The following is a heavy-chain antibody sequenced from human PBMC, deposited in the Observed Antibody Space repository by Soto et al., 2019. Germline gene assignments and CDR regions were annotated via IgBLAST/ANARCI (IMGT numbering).Heavy chain of an antibody. V-gene: IGHV4-39*01. CDR2: IYYSGST. CDR3: ARLYSSGWYYFDY. Sequence: SETLSLTCTVSGGSISSSSYYWVWIRQPPGKGLEWIGSIYYSGSTYYNPSLKSRVTISVDTSKNQFSLKLSSVTAADTAVYYCARLYSSGWYYFDYWGQGTLVTVSS. CDR1: GGSISSSSYY. J-gene: IGHJ4*02. D-gene: IGHD6-19*01.